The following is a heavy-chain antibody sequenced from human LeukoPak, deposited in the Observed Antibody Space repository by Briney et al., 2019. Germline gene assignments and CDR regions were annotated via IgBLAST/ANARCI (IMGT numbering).Heavy chain of an antibody. Sequence: GGSLTLSCAASGFIFSNYAMTWVRQAPAKGLEYISSITDSDGSAYYADSVKGRFTLSRDNSRDTLYLHLNSLRAEDTALYYCAKGGLGQASGLDVWSQGTTVIVSS. J-gene: IGHJ6*02. CDR3: AKGGLGQASGLDV. CDR1: GFIFSNYA. CDR2: ITDSDGSA. V-gene: IGHV3-23*01. D-gene: IGHD3-10*01.